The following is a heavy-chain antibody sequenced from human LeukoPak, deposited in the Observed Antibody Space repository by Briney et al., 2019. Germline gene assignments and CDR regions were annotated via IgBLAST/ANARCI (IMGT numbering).Heavy chain of an antibody. CDR1: GYTFTDYC. V-gene: IGHV1-2*02. D-gene: IGHD4-23*01. J-gene: IGHJ4*02. CDR3: ARERGGNSGYDY. CDR2: IHSNSGGT. Sequence: ASVKVSCKASGYTFTDYCMHWVRQAPGQGLEWMGWIHSNSGGTSYAQKFQGRVTMTRDTSISTAYMELSRLRSDDTAVYYCARERGGNSGYDYWGQGTLVTVSS.